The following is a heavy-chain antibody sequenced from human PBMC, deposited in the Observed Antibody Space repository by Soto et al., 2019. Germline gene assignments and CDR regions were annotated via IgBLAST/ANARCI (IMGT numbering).Heavy chain of an antibody. CDR1: GFTFGDYA. CDR2: IRSKAYGGTT. V-gene: IGHV3-49*04. J-gene: IGHJ6*02. CDR3: TTGDYAYYYYYGMDV. D-gene: IGHD4-17*01. Sequence: HPGGSLRLSCTASGFTFGDYAMSWVRQAPGKGLEWVGFIRSKAYGGTTEYAASVKGRFTISRDDSKSIAYLQMNSLKTEDTAVYYCTTGDYAYYYYYGMDVWGQGTTVTVSS.